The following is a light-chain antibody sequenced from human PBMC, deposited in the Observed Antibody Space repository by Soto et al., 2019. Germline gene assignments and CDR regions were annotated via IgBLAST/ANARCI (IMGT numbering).Light chain of an antibody. V-gene: IGKV3-11*01. CDR2: NAS. Sequence: IIFTQSPAPLSLSPGQRVTLSCRASQSVSIYLSWYQHKPGQAPRLLIYNASNRAAGTPARFSGSGSGTDFTLTINSLEPEAFAVYYCQQLFNAVTFGGGTKVEIK. CDR1: QSVSIY. J-gene: IGKJ4*01. CDR3: QQLFNAVT.